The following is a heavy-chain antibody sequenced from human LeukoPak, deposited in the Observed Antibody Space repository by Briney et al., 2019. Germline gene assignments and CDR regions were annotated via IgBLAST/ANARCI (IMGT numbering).Heavy chain of an antibody. D-gene: IGHD6-19*01. J-gene: IGHJ2*01. Sequence: SETLSLTCAVYGGSFSGYYWSWIRQPPGKGLEWIGEINHSGSTNYNPSLKSRVTISVDTSKNQFSLKLSSVTAADTAVYYCAQHSSGWKNWYFDLWGRGTLVTVSS. CDR3: AQHSSGWKNWYFDL. CDR1: GGSFSGYY. V-gene: IGHV4-34*01. CDR2: INHSGST.